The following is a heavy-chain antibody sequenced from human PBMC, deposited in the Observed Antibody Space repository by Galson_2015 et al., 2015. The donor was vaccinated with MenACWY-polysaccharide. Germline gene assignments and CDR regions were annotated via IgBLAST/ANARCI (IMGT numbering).Heavy chain of an antibody. D-gene: IGHD7-27*01. CDR1: GFNFSPFG. CDR2: MWSDGRNK. Sequence: SLRLSCAASGFNFSPFGIHWVRQAPGKGLEWVGIMWSDGRNKYSTDSLRGRFTISRDESKNTVFLQMNGLRAEDTAVYYCARDPNWGNSFGPWGRGTLVTVSS. CDR3: ARDPNWGNSFGP. V-gene: IGHV3-33*01. J-gene: IGHJ5*02.